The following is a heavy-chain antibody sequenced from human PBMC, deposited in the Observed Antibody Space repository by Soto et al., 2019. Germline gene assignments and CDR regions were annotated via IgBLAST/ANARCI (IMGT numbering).Heavy chain of an antibody. J-gene: IGHJ4*02. CDR2: IYYSGST. D-gene: IGHD3-16*01. Sequence: QLQLQESGPGLVKPSETLSLTYTVSGGSISSSSYYWGWIRQPPGKGLEWIGSIYYSGSTYYNPSLKSRVTISVDTSKNQFSLKLSSVTAADTAVYYCARSGRLRWLATLWGQGTLVTVSS. CDR1: GGSISSSSYY. CDR3: ARSGRLRWLATL. V-gene: IGHV4-39*01.